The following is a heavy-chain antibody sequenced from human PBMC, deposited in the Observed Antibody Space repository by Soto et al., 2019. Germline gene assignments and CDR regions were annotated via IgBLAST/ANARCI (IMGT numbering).Heavy chain of an antibody. V-gene: IGHV3-15*07. CDR1: GFTFSDAW. J-gene: IGHJ4*01. Sequence: PGGSLRLSCAASGFTFSDAWINWVRQAPGKGLEWVGRIKSKTDGGTTVFAAPVKGRFAISRDDSKNMVYLQMNSLKTEDTAVYYCTTDSHFTMILVRFDFWGLGTLVTVSS. CDR3: TTDSHFTMILVRFDF. CDR2: IKSKTDGGTT. D-gene: IGHD3-22*01.